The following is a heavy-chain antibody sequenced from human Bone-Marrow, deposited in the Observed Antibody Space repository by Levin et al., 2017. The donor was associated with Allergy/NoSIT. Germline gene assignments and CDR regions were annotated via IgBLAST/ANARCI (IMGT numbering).Heavy chain of an antibody. CDR3: ARYSTSWGWLDL. CDR2: IKEDGSVQ. J-gene: IGHJ5*02. D-gene: IGHD6-6*01. CDR1: GFTFSSHS. Sequence: AGGSLRLSCAASGFTFSSHSMSWVRQAPGKGLEWVANIKEDGSVQYKVDSVKGRFTISRDNAKNSLYVQMNSLTAEDTAVYYCARYSTSWGWLDLWGQGTLVTVSS. V-gene: IGHV3-7*01.